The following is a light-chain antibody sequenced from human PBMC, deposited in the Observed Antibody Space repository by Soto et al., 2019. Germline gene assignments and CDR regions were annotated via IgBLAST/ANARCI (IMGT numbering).Light chain of an antibody. CDR1: SSDVGGYNF. Sequence: QSALTQPPSASGSPGQSVTISCTGASSDVGGYNFVSWYQHHPGKAPRLMIYDVTQRPSGVPDRFSGSKSGNTAFLTVSGLQVDDEAYYYCSSYAGSSIPVAFGGGTKLTVL. CDR2: DVT. CDR3: SSYAGSSIPVA. J-gene: IGLJ2*01. V-gene: IGLV2-8*01.